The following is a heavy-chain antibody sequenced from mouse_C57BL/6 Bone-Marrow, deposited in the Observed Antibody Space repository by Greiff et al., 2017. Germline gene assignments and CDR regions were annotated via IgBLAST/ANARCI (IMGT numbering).Heavy chain of an antibody. D-gene: IGHD2-4*01. Sequence: QVQLKQSGAELVRPGASVTLSCKASGYTFTDYEMHWVKQTPVHGLEWIGAIDPETGGTAYNQKFKGKAILTADKSSSTAYMELRSLTSEDSAFYYCMGYYDYDRMSYAMDYWGQGTSVTVSS. J-gene: IGHJ4*01. V-gene: IGHV1-15*01. CDR2: IDPETGGT. CDR1: GYTFTDYE. CDR3: MGYYDYDRMSYAMDY.